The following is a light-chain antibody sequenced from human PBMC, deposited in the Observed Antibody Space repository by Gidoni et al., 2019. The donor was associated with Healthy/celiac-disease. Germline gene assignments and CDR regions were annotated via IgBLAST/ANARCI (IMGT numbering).Light chain of an antibody. V-gene: IGKV1-39*01. CDR2: AEA. Sequence: DIQMSPSPSSLSASLGDRITITCRTSQSISSNLNWYQQKTGKAPKLLIYAEASLQSRVPSRCSGSRSGTDFTLTISSLQPEDVATYYCQQSYSTLARTFGGGTKVEIK. J-gene: IGKJ4*02. CDR1: QSISSN. CDR3: QQSYSTLART.